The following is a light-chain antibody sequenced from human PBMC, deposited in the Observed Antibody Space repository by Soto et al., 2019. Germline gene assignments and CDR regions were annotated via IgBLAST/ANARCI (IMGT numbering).Light chain of an antibody. CDR1: SSDVGAYSY. Sequence: QSALTQPPSASGSPGQSVTISCTGTSSDVGAYSYVSWYQQHPGKAPKLMIYEVSKRPSGVPDRFSGSKSGNTASLTVSGRQAEDEADYYCSSYAGSNNFVVFGGGTKLTV. J-gene: IGLJ2*01. CDR3: SSYAGSNNFVV. V-gene: IGLV2-8*01. CDR2: EVS.